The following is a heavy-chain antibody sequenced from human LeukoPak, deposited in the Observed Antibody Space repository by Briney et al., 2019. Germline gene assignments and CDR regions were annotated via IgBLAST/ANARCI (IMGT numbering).Heavy chain of an antibody. Sequence: GGSLRLSCAASGFTVSSNYMSWVRQAPGKGLEWVSVIYSGGSTYYAGSVKGRFTISRDNSKNTLYLQMNSLRAEDTAVYYCARWGGYSYGYDYWGQGTLVTVSS. D-gene: IGHD5-18*01. J-gene: IGHJ4*02. CDR3: ARWGGYSYGYDY. V-gene: IGHV3-53*01. CDR1: GFTVSSNY. CDR2: IYSGGST.